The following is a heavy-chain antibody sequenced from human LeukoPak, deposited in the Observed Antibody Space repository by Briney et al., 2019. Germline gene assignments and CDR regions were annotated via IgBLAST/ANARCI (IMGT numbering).Heavy chain of an antibody. CDR2: IIPILGIA. V-gene: IGHV1-69*04. J-gene: IGHJ4*02. CDR1: GGTFSSYA. D-gene: IGHD3-10*01. CDR3: ARDPGYGESRGH. Sequence: GASVKVSCKASGGTFSSYAISWVRQAPGQGLEWMGRIIPILGIANYAQKFQGRVTITADKSTSTAYMELSSLRSEDTAVYYCARDPGYGESRGHWGQGTLVTVSS.